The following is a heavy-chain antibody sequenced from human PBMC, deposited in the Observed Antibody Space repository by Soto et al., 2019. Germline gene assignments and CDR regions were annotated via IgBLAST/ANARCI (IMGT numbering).Heavy chain of an antibody. Sequence: GGSLRLSCAASGFTFSYYAMHWVRQAPGKGLEYVSVIGADGSSTYYANSVKGRFTISRDNSKNTLYLQMGSLRAEDMAVYYCARVPPTCGSDCYFLDSRGQRTLVTVSS. CDR1: GFTFSYYA. J-gene: IGHJ5*01. CDR2: IGADGSST. V-gene: IGHV3-64*01. D-gene: IGHD2-21*02. CDR3: ARVPPTCGSDCYFLDS.